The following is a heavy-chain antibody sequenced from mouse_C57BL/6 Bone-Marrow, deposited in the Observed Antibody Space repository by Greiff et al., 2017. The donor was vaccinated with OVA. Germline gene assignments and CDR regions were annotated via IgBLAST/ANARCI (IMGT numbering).Heavy chain of an antibody. CDR2: INYDGSST. CDR1: GFTFSDYY. Sequence: DVKLVESEGGLVQPGSSMKLSCTASGFTFSDYYMAWVRQLPEKGLEWVANINYDGSSTYYLDSLKSRFIISRDNAKNILYLQMSSLKSEDTATYYCARDLDYDYDGPLDYWGQGTSVTVSS. CDR3: ARDLDYDYDGPLDY. J-gene: IGHJ4*01. D-gene: IGHD2-4*01. V-gene: IGHV5-16*01.